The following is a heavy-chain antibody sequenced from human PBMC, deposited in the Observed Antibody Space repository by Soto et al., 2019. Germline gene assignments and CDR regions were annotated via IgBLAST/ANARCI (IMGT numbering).Heavy chain of an antibody. V-gene: IGHV3-23*01. CDR2: ISGSGGNT. CDR1: GFTFSSDA. D-gene: IGHD7-27*01. J-gene: IGHJ6*02. Sequence: EVQLLESGGGLVQPGGSLRLSCAASGFTFSSDAMSWVRQAPGKGLEWVSAISGSGGNTYYADSVKGRFTISRDNSKNTLYLQMNSLRAEDTAVYYCAKGLTGAPYYGMDVWGQGTTVTVSS. CDR3: AKGLTGAPYYGMDV.